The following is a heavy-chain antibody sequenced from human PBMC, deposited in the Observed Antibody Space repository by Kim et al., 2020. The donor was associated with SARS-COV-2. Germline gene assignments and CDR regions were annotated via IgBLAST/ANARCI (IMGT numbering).Heavy chain of an antibody. CDR3: AKGGYDYVWGTGTWFDP. CDR1: GFTFSSYA. CDR2: ISGSGGST. Sequence: GGSLRLSCAASGFTFSSYAMNWVRQAPGKGLEWVSAISGSGGSTYYADSVKGRFTISRDNSKNTLYLQMNSLRAEDTAVYYCAKGGYDYVWGTGTWFDPWGQGTLVTVSS. V-gene: IGHV3-23*01. D-gene: IGHD3-16*01. J-gene: IGHJ5*02.